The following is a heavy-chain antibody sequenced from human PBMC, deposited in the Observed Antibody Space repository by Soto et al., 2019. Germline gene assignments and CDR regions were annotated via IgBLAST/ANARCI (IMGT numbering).Heavy chain of an antibody. CDR3: ARVDDD. CDR2: INHRGST. J-gene: IGHJ4*02. CDR1: GGSFSGYY. V-gene: IGHV4-34*01. Sequence: SETLSLTCAVYGGSFSGYYWSWIRQPPGKGLEWIAEINHRGSTKYNPSLKSRVTISVDTSKNQFSLKLSSVTAADTAIYYCARVDDDWGQGTLVTVSS.